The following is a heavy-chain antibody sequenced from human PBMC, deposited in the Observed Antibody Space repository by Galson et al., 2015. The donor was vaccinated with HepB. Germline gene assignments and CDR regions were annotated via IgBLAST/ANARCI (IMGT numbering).Heavy chain of an antibody. CDR2: IYYSGST. V-gene: IGHV4-61*01. J-gene: IGHJ5*02. CDR1: GGSVSSGSYY. CDR3: ARYGLDDYSNYGSQTFDP. Sequence: QVQLQESGPGLVKPSETLSLTCTVSGGSVSSGSYYWSWIRQPPGKGLEWIGYIYYSGSTNYNPSLKSRVTISVDTSKNQFSLKLSSVTAADTAVYYCARYGLDDYSNYGSQTFDPWGQGTLVTVSS. D-gene: IGHD4-11*01.